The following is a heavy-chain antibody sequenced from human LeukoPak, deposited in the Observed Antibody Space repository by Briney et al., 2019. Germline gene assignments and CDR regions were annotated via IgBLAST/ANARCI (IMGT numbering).Heavy chain of an antibody. J-gene: IGHJ4*02. V-gene: IGHV3-43*02. D-gene: IGHD3-16*01. CDR2: ISFDAGTT. CDR3: AKVSDMATRWGNFDY. CDR1: GLTFHNYA. Sequence: PGGSLRLSCLASGLTFHNYAMHWVRQAPGKGLEWVSLISFDAGTTDYADSVKGRFTISRDNSKNSLYLQMNSLRTEDTAAYYCAKVSDMATRWGNFDYWGQGTLVTVSS.